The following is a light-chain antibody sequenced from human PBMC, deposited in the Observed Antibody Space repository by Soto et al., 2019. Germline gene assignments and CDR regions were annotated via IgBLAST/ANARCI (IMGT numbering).Light chain of an antibody. CDR1: NSDVGGYNY. CDR3: RSYTSTNSRV. CDR2: EVS. J-gene: IGLJ1*01. V-gene: IGLV2-14*01. Sequence: QSALTQPASVSGSPGQSITISCTGTNSDVGGYNYVSWYQQHPDTVPKLIIFEVSNRPSGASPRFSGSKSGNTASLTISGLQAEDEADYYCRSYTSTNSRVFGTGTKVTVL.